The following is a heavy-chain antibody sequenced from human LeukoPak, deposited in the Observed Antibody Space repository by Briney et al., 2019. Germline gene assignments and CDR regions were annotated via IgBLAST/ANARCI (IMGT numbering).Heavy chain of an antibody. CDR1: GFTFSSYA. V-gene: IGHV3-64*01. CDR3: ARSRVTGGVYYFDY. J-gene: IGHJ4*02. CDR2: ISSNGGST. Sequence: GGSLRLSCAASGFTFSSYAMHWVRQAPGKGLESVSAISSNGGSTYYANSVKGRFTISRDNSKNTLYLQMGSLRAEDMAVYYCARSRVTGGVYYFDYWGQGTLVTVSS. D-gene: IGHD2-21*02.